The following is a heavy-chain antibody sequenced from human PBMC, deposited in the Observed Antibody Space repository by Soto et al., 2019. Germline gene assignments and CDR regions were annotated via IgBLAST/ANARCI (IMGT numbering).Heavy chain of an antibody. Sequence: GGSLRLSGAVAGLVVSGNYMTWVHQAPGKGLEWVSVIYSGGSTYYADCVKGRFTISRDTYKNTLYLEMNSVRDEDTAVYYCARVGGCDGVDCNNLFDPWGQGTLVTVSS. V-gene: IGHV3-53*01. J-gene: IGHJ5*02. CDR2: IYSGGST. CDR3: ARVGGCDGVDCNNLFDP. CDR1: GLVVSGNY. D-gene: IGHD2-21*01.